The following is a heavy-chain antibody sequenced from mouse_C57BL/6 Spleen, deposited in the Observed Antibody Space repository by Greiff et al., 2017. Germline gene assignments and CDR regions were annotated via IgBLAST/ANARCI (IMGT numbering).Heavy chain of an antibody. CDR1: GYTFTDYY. CDR3: ARWGTGTSPFDY. V-gene: IGHV1-19*01. Sequence: EVKLMESGPVLVKPGASVKMSCKASGYTFTDYYMNWVKQSHGKSLEWIGVINPYNGGTSYNQKFKGKATLTVDKSSSTAYMELNSLTSEDSAVYYCARWGTGTSPFDYWGQGTTLTVSS. J-gene: IGHJ2*01. CDR2: INPYNGGT. D-gene: IGHD4-1*01.